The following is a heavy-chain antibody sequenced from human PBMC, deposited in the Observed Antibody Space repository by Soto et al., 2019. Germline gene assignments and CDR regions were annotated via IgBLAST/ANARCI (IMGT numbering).Heavy chain of an antibody. CDR1: GGTFSSYA. D-gene: IGHD2-2*02. CDR3: AREDIVVVPAAIRQGVGYDFDY. Sequence: QVQLVQSGAEVKKPGSSVKVSCKASGGTFSSYAISWVRQAPGQGLEWMGGIIPIFGTANYAQKFQGRVTITADESASTAYMELSSLRSEDTAVYYCAREDIVVVPAAIRQGVGYDFDYWGQGTLVTVSS. CDR2: IIPIFGTA. V-gene: IGHV1-69*01. J-gene: IGHJ4*02.